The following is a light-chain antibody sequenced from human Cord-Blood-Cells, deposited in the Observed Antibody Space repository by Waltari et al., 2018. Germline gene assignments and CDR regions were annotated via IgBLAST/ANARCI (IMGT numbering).Light chain of an antibody. CDR1: SSDVASYNL. CDR3: CSYAGSSTFVV. Sequence: QSALTQPASVSGSPGQSITLSCPGTSSDVASYNLVSLYQQHPGKAPKLMIYEGSKRPSGVSNRFSGSKSGNTASLTISGLQAEDEADYYCCSYAGSSTFVVFGGGTKLTVL. J-gene: IGLJ2*01. V-gene: IGLV2-23*03. CDR2: EGS.